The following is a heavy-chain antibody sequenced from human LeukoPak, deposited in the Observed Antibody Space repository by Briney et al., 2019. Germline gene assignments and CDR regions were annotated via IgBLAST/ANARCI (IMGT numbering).Heavy chain of an antibody. CDR2: ISSSGSTI. CDR3: ARPDTIVGAYYYFDY. J-gene: IGHJ4*02. Sequence: GGSLRLSCAASGFTFSSYEMNWVRQAPGKGLEWVSYISSSGSTIYYADSVKGRFTISRDNAKNSLYLQMNSLRAEDTAVYYCARPDTIVGAYYYFDYWGQGTLVTVFS. CDR1: GFTFSSYE. D-gene: IGHD1-26*01. V-gene: IGHV3-48*03.